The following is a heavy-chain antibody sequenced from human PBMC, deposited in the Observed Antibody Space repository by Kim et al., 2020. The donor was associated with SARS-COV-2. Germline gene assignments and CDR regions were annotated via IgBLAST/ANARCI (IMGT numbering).Heavy chain of an antibody. CDR1: GFTFSDYY. CDR3: ARDETRADTIDQYDYVWGSYRPTLGMDV. J-gene: IGHJ6*03. Sequence: GGSLRLSCAASGFTFSDYYMSWIRQAPGKGLEWVSYISSSGSTIYYADSVKGRFTISRDNAKNSLYLQMNSLRAEDTAVYYCARDETRADTIDQYDYVWGSYRPTLGMDVWGKGTMVTVSS. D-gene: IGHD3-16*02. CDR2: ISSSGSTI. V-gene: IGHV3-11*01.